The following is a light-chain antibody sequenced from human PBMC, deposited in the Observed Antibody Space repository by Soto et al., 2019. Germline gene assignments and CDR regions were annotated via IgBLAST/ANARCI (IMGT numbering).Light chain of an antibody. CDR1: SSDVGGYNY. V-gene: IGLV2-14*01. CDR3: CSYAGSSTPNWV. CDR2: EVS. Sequence: QSALTQPASVSGSPGQSITISCTGTSSDVGGYNYVSWYQQHPGKAPKLMIYEVSNRPSGVSNRFSGSKSGNTASLTISGLQAEDEADYYCCSYAGSSTPNWVFGGGTKLTVL. J-gene: IGLJ3*02.